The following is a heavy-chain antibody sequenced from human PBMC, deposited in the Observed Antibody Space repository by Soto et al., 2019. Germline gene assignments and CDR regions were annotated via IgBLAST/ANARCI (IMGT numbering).Heavy chain of an antibody. CDR1: GFTFGDYA. CDR2: IRSKAYGGTT. V-gene: IGHV3-49*03. D-gene: IGHD3-16*02. Sequence: GGSLRLSCTASGFTFGDYAMSWFRQAPGKGLEWVGFIRSKAYGGTTEYAASVKGRFTISRDDSKSIAYLQMNSLKTEDTAVYYCTTTKGYDYVWGSYRLTYFDYWGQGTLVTVSS. J-gene: IGHJ4*02. CDR3: TTTKGYDYVWGSYRLTYFDY.